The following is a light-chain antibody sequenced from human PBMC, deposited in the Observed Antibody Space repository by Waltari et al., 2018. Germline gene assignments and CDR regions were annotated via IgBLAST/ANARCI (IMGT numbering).Light chain of an antibody. CDR3: QQYYTTPMYT. CDR2: WAS. V-gene: IGKV4-1*01. J-gene: IGKJ2*01. CDR1: QSVLYSSNNKNY. Sequence: DIVMTQSPDSLAVSLGERATINCKSSQSVLYSSNNKNYLAWYQQKPGQPPKLLICWASKRESGVPDRFSGSGSGTDFTLTISSLQAEDVAVYYCQQYYTTPMYTFGQGTKLEIK.